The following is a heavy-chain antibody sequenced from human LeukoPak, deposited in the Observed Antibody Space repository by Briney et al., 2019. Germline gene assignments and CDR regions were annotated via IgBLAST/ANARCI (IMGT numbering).Heavy chain of an antibody. J-gene: IGHJ2*01. CDR2: IWYDGSNK. V-gene: IGHV3-33*01. CDR3: ARDIRSRYFDL. CDR1: GFTFSNYG. Sequence: PGGSLRLSCAASGFTFSNYGMHWVRQAPGKGLEWVAVIWYDGSNKYYIDSVKGRFTISRDNSKNTMYLQMNSLRAEDTAVYYCARDIRSRYFDLWGRGTLVTVSS. D-gene: IGHD2-21*01.